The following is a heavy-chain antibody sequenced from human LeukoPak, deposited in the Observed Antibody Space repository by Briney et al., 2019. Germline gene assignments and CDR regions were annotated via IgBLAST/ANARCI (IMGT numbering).Heavy chain of an antibody. CDR2: ISAYNGNT. Sequence: ASVTVSCKASGYTFTSYGISWVRQAPGQGLEWMGWISAYNGNTNYAQKLQGRVTMTRDTSTSTAYVELKSLRPDDTAVYYCARDGWMGGSETYLGVSDYLGQGTLVTVSS. V-gene: IGHV1-18*04. D-gene: IGHD3-10*01. J-gene: IGHJ4*02. CDR1: GYTFTSYG. CDR3: ARDGWMGGSETYLGVSDY.